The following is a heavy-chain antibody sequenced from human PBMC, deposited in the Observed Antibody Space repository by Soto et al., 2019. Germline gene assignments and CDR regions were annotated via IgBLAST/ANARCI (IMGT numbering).Heavy chain of an antibody. Sequence: GSLRLSCAASGFTFSSYWMSWVRQAPGKGLEWVANIKQDGSEKYYVDSVKGRFTISRDNAKNSLYLQMNSLRAEDTAVYYCARYDYGDYYYYYYMDVWGKGTTVTVSS. CDR3: ARYDYGDYYYYYYMDV. V-gene: IGHV3-7*01. CDR1: GFTFSSYW. J-gene: IGHJ6*03. CDR2: IKQDGSEK. D-gene: IGHD4-17*01.